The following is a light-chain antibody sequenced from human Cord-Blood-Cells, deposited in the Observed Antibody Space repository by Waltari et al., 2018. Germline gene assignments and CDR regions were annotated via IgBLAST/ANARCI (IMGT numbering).Light chain of an antibody. CDR3: QQSYSTPYS. J-gene: IGKJ2*03. V-gene: IGKV1-39*01. CDR1: QGISSY. Sequence: DIQMTQSPSSLSASVGDRVTITCRASQGISSYLNWYQQKPGKAPKLLIYAASSLQSGVPSRFSGSGSGTEFTLTISSLQPEDIATYYCQQSYSTPYSFGQGTKLEIK. CDR2: AAS.